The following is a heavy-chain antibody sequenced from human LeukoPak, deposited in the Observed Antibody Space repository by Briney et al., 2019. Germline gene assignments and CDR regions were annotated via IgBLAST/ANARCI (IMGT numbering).Heavy chain of an antibody. V-gene: IGHV4-34*01. Sequence: SETPSLTCAVYGGSFSGYYWSWIRQPPGKGLEWIGEINHSGSTNYNPSLKSRVTISVDTSKNQFSLKLSSVTAADTAVYYCARVLSGYYFFVDYWGQGTLVTVSS. CDR3: ARVLSGYYFFVDY. CDR1: GGSFSGYY. J-gene: IGHJ4*02. CDR2: INHSGST. D-gene: IGHD3-3*01.